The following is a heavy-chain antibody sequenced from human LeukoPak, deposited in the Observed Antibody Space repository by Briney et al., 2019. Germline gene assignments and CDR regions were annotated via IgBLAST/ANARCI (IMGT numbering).Heavy chain of an antibody. V-gene: IGHV1-2*02. CDR1: GYTFTGYH. CDR2: INPNSGGT. CDR3: AREQYSGSLGAFDI. J-gene: IGHJ3*02. D-gene: IGHD1-26*01. Sequence: ASVKVSCKASGYTFTGYHMHWVRQAPGQGLEWMGWINPNSGGTNCAQKFQGRVTMTRDTSISTAYMELSRLRSDDTAVYYCAREQYSGSLGAFDIWGQGTMVTVSS.